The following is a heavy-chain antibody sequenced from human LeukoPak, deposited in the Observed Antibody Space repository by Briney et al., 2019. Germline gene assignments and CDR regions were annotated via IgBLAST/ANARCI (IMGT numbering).Heavy chain of an antibody. Sequence: GSLRLSCAASGFTFSSYAMHWVRQAPGKGLEWVAVISYDGSNKYYADSVKGRFTISRDNSKNTLYLQMNSLRAEDTAVYYCAREYYYDSSGYYDYWGQGTLVTVSS. J-gene: IGHJ4*02. CDR2: ISYDGSNK. CDR3: AREYYYDSSGYYDY. V-gene: IGHV3-30-3*01. D-gene: IGHD3-22*01. CDR1: GFTFSSYA.